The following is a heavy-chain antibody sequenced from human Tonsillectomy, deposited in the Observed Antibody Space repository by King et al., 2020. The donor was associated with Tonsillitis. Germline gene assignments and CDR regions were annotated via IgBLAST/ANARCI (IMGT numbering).Heavy chain of an antibody. CDR2: ISYDGSNK. D-gene: IGHD2-15*01. CDR3: ARNXXXSGXXSNGXXV. Sequence: VQLVESGGGVVQPGRSLRLSCAASGFTFSSYGIHWVRQAPGKGLEWVAVISYDGSNKYYADSVKGRFNISRDNSQNTLYLQMNSLRAEDTAVYYCARNXXXSGXXSNGXXVCXXXTTVTVXX. CDR1: GFTFSSYG. V-gene: IGHV3-33*05. J-gene: IGHJ6*01.